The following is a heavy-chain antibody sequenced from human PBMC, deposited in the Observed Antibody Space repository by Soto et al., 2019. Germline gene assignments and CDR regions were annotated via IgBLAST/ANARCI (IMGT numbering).Heavy chain of an antibody. CDR1: GYTLTELS. CDR3: ASHCTNGVCPDY. J-gene: IGHJ4*02. CDR2: FDPEDGET. Sequence: EASVKVSCKVSGYTLTELSMHWVRQAPGKGLEWMGGFDPEDGETIYAQKFQGRVTMTEDTSTDTAYMELSSLRSEDTAVYYCASHCTNGVCPDYWGQGTLVTVSS. D-gene: IGHD2-8*01. V-gene: IGHV1-24*01.